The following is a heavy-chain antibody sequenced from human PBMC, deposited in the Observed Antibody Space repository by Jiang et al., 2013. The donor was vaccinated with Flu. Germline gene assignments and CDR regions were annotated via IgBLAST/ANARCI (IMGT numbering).Heavy chain of an antibody. V-gene: IGHV4-59*08. CDR1: GGSISSYY. Sequence: GSGLVKPSETLSLTCTVSGGSISSYYWSWIRQPPGKGLEWIGYIYYSGSTNYNPSLKSRVTISVDTSKNQFSLKLTSVTAADTAVYYCASYDFWSGHMPVWGQGTLVTVSS. J-gene: IGHJ1*01. D-gene: IGHD3-3*01. CDR2: IYYSGST. CDR3: ASYDFWSGHMPV.